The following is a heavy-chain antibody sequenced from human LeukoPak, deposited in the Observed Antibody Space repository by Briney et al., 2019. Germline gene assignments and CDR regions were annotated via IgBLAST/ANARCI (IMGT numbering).Heavy chain of an antibody. CDR2: VDPEDGET. J-gene: IGHJ4*02. CDR1: GGTFSSYA. CDR3: ATDPGGYYYDSSPPRGY. V-gene: IGHV1-69-2*01. Sequence: ASVKVSCKASGGTFSSYAISWVRQAPGKGLEWMGLVDPEDGETIYAEKFQGRVTITADTSTDTAYMELSSLRSEDTAVYYCATDPGGYYYDSSPPRGYWGQGTLVTVSS. D-gene: IGHD3-22*01.